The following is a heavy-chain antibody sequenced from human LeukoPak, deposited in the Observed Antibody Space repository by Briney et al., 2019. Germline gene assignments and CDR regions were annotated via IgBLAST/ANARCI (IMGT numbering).Heavy chain of an antibody. D-gene: IGHD6-13*01. Sequence: KSSETLSLTCAVYGGSFSGYYWSWIRQPPGKGLGWIGEINHSGSTNYNPSLKSRVTISVDTSKNQFSLKLSSVTAADTAVYYCAGGVAAVSDVWGKGTTVTVSS. CDR2: INHSGST. J-gene: IGHJ6*04. CDR3: AGGVAAVSDV. V-gene: IGHV4-34*01. CDR1: GGSFSGYY.